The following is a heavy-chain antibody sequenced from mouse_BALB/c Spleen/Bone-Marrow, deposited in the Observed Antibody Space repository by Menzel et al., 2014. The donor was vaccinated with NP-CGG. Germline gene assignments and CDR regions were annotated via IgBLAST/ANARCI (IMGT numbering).Heavy chain of an antibody. Sequence: QVTLKECGPGILQPSQTLSLTCSFSGFSLSTSGMGVSWIRQPSGKGLEWLAHIYWDDDKRYNPSLKSRLTISKDTSRNQVFLKITSVDTADTATYYCARNDYDAWFAYWGQGTLATVSA. CDR2: IYWDDDK. J-gene: IGHJ3*01. D-gene: IGHD2-4*01. CDR3: ARNDYDAWFAY. CDR1: GFSLSTSGMG. V-gene: IGHV8-12*01.